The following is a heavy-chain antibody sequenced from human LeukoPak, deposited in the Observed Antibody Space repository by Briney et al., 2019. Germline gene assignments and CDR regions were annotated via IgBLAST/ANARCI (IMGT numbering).Heavy chain of an antibody. CDR3: ARGNVWGSYRYAHLDY. V-gene: IGHV4-34*01. Sequence: SETLSLTCAVYGGSFSGYNWTWIRQPPGKGLEWIGEINHSGSTNYNPSLKSRVTISVDTSKNQFSLKLSSVTAADTAVYYCARGNVWGSYRYAHLDYWGQGTLVTVSS. D-gene: IGHD3-16*02. CDR2: INHSGST. J-gene: IGHJ4*02. CDR1: GGSFSGYN.